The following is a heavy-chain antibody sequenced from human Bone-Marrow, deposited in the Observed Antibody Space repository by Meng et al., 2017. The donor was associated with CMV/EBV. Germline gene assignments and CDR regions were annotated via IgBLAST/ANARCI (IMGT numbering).Heavy chain of an antibody. Sequence: GESLKISCAASGFTFSSYGMHWVRQAPGEGLEWVSYISSSSSIKYYADSVKGRFTISRDNAKNSLYLQMNSLRAEDTAVYYCARGYYYDRSGYYYPVDYWGQGTLVTVSS. D-gene: IGHD3-22*01. CDR2: ISSSSSIK. V-gene: IGHV3-48*04. CDR1: GFTFSSYG. J-gene: IGHJ4*02. CDR3: ARGYYYDRSGYYYPVDY.